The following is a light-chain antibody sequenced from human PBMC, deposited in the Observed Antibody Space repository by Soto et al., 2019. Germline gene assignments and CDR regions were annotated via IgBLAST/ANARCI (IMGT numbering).Light chain of an antibody. J-gene: IGLJ3*02. V-gene: IGLV2-8*01. CDR1: SSDVGGYNY. Sequence: QSALTQPASVSGSPGQSITISCTGTSSDVGGYNYVSWYQQHPGKAPKLMIYEVSKRPSGVSDRFSGSKSANTASLTVSGLQAEDEADYYCSSYAGSNNLVFGGGTKVTVL. CDR3: SSYAGSNNLV. CDR2: EVS.